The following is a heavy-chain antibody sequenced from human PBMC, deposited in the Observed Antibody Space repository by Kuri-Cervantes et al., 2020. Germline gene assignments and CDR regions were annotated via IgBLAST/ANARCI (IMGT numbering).Heavy chain of an antibody. CDR3: ARCFLTEQLGYSGMDF. D-gene: IGHD6-13*01. J-gene: IGHJ6*02. CDR2: IFHTGKT. Sequence: SETLSLTCTVSRGSLRSTNWWSWVRQSPGKGLEWIGEIFHTGKTNCNPSLESRVTMSIDKSKSQFSLNLTSVTAADTAVYFCARCFLTEQLGYSGMDFWGQGTTVTVSS. V-gene: IGHV4/OR15-8*02. CDR1: RGSLRSTNW.